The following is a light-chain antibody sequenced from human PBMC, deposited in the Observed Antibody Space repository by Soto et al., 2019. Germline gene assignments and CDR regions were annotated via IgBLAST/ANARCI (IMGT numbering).Light chain of an antibody. CDR2: ATS. CDR1: QFIGNY. V-gene: IGKV1-39*01. J-gene: IGKJ1*01. Sequence: DIQMTQSPSSLSASVGDRITITCHSSQFIGNYLNWYQQKPGKAPNLLIYATSTLQSGVPSRFSGSGSGTDFTLTISSLQPEDFATYYCQQSYSIVWTFGQGTKGDIK. CDR3: QQSYSIVWT.